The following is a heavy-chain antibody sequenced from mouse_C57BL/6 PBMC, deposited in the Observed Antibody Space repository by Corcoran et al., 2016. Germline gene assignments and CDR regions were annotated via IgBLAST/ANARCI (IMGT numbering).Heavy chain of an antibody. CDR3: ARFDWLDYYFDY. V-gene: IGHV1-80*01. CDR1: GYAFSSYW. Sequence: QVQLQESGAELVKPGASVKISGKASGYAFSSYWMNWVKQRPGKGLERIGQIYPGDGDTNYNGKFKGKATLTADKSSSTAYMQLSSLTSEDSAVYFCARFDWLDYYFDYWGQGTTLTVSS. D-gene: IGHD2-2*01. CDR2: IYPGDGDT. J-gene: IGHJ2*01.